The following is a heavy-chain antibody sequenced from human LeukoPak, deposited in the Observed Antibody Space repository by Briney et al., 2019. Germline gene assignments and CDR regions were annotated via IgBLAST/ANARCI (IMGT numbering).Heavy chain of an antibody. D-gene: IGHD3-22*01. V-gene: IGHV3-21*01. CDR1: GFTFSSYS. CDR2: ISSSSYI. J-gene: IGHJ6*02. CDR3: AREGDYDRTPDV. Sequence: GGSLRLSCAASGFTFSSYSMNWVRQAPGKGLEWVSSISSSSYICYADSVKGRFTISRDNAKNSLYLQMNSLRAEDTAVYYCAREGDYDRTPDVWGQGTTVTVSS.